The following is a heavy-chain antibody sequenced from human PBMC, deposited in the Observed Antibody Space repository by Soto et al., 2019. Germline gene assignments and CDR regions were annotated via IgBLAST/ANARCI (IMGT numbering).Heavy chain of an antibody. V-gene: IGHV3-33*01. CDR1: GFTFSSYG. D-gene: IGHD3-10*01. J-gene: IGHJ4*02. Sequence: QVQLVESGGGVVQPGRSLRLSCAASGFTFSSYGMHWVRQAPGKGLEWVAVIWYDGSTKYYADSVKGRITISRDNCKNAMYLQMESLRAEDRAVYYGAGDTLVYGSGSYYNYWGQGTLVIVSS. CDR3: AGDTLVYGSGSYYNY. CDR2: IWYDGSTK.